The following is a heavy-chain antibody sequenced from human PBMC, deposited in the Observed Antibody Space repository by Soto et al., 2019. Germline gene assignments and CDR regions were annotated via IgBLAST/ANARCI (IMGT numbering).Heavy chain of an antibody. CDR3: ARGRGFGERSYFDY. J-gene: IGHJ4*02. CDR1: GGSFSGYY. V-gene: IGHV4-34*01. D-gene: IGHD3-10*01. CDR2: INHSGST. Sequence: QVQLQQWGAGLLKPSETLSLTCAVYGGSFSGYYWSWIRQPPGKGLEWIGEINHSGSTNYNPSLKCRVTISVDPSTNHSSLKLSSVTSADTAVYYCARGRGFGERSYFDYWGQGTLVTVSS.